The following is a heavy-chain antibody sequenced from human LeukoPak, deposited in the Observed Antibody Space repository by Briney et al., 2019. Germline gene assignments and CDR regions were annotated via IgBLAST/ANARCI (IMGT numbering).Heavy chain of an antibody. J-gene: IGHJ6*02. V-gene: IGHV4-59*01. Sequence: SQTLSLTCTVSGGSINSYYWSWIRQPPGKGLEWIGFIFHSGSTNYYPSLKRRVTISVDTYKNQFSLKLSSVTAADTAVYYCAGGVMVRGYREEYYGMDVWGQGTTVTVSS. D-gene: IGHD3-10*01. CDR2: IFHSGST. CDR3: AGGVMVRGYREEYYGMDV. CDR1: GGSINSYY.